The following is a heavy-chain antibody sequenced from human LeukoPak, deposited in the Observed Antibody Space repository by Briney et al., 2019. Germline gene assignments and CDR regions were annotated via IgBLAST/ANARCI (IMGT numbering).Heavy chain of an antibody. V-gene: IGHV1-46*01. Sequence: GASVKVSCKASGYTFTSYYMHWVRQAPGQGLEWMGIINPSGGSTSYAQKFQGRVTMTRDTSISTAYMELTRLRSDDTAVYYCARVEPLEWLGRNYGMDVWGQGTTVTVSS. CDR1: GYTFTSYY. J-gene: IGHJ6*02. D-gene: IGHD3-3*01. CDR2: INPSGGST. CDR3: ARVEPLEWLGRNYGMDV.